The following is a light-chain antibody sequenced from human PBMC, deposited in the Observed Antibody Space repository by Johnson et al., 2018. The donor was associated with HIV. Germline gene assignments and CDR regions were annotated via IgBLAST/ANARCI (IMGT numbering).Light chain of an antibody. CDR1: SSDMGNYA. Sequence: QSVLTKPPSVSAAPGQKVTISCSGSSSDMGNYAVSWYQQLPGTAPKLLIYDNNKRPSGIPDRFSGSKSGTSATLGITGLQTGDEADYYCGTWDTSLSAVYVFGTGTKVTVL. CDR3: GTWDTSLSAVYV. J-gene: IGLJ1*01. CDR2: DNN. V-gene: IGLV1-51*01.